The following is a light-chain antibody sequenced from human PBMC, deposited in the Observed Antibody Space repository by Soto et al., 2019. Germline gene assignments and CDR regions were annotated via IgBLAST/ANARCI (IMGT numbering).Light chain of an antibody. Sequence: DIQMTQSPPTLSASVGGRVTAAFRASQSTSSYLAWYQQKPGKAPKLLIYQASSLENGVPSRFSGSGSGTEFSLTISSLQTDDFATYYCQQYSTHSTFGQGTKVDI. CDR3: QQYSTHST. V-gene: IGKV1-5*03. CDR2: QAS. CDR1: QSTSSY. J-gene: IGKJ1*01.